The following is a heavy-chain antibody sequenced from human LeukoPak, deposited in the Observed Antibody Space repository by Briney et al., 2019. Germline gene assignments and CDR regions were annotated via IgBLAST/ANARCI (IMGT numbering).Heavy chain of an antibody. CDR1: GFTFSSYV. CDR2: INHNGEMI. D-gene: IGHD6-13*01. Sequence: GGSLRLSCAASGFTFSSYVMSWVRQAPGKGLEWVSYINHNGEMIYYADSVKGRFTISRDNSKNTLYLQMNSLRAEDTAVYYCAKRRYSSSWYFDYWGQGTLVTVSS. CDR3: AKRRYSSSWYFDY. V-gene: IGHV3-23*01. J-gene: IGHJ4*02.